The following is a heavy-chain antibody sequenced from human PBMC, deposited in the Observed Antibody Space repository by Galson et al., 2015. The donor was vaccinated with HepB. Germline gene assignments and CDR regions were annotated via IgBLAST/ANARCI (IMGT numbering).Heavy chain of an antibody. CDR1: GGSITNDHFY. CDR2: LYYSGST. J-gene: IGHJ6*02. D-gene: IGHD3-16*01. Sequence: SETLSLTCTVSGGSITNDHFYWAWIRQPPGRVLEWIGGLYYSGSTHYSPALKSRLTISVDTSKNQFSLKLMSVTAADAAVYYCARLVKIMVTSSAYYYYGMDVWGQGTTVTVSS. CDR3: ARLVKIMVTSSAYYYYGMDV. V-gene: IGHV4-39*01.